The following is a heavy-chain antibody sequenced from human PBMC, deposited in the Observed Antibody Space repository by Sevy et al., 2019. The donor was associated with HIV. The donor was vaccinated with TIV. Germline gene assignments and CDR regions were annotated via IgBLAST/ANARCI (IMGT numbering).Heavy chain of an antibody. Sequence: GGSLRLSCAASGFTFSSYEMNWVRQAPGKGLEWVSYISNSGTTISYSDSVKGRFTISRDNARNSLYLQMNSLRAEDTAVYYCARDLPPSATTVAHFDCWCQLILVTVSS. CDR3: ARDLPPSATTVAHFDC. V-gene: IGHV3-48*03. J-gene: IGHJ4*02. CDR1: GFTFSSYE. CDR2: ISNSGTTI. D-gene: IGHD4-17*01.